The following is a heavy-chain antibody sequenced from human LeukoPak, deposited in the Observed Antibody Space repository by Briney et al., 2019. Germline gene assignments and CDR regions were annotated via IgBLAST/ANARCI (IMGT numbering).Heavy chain of an antibody. J-gene: IGHJ4*02. D-gene: IGHD3-3*01. CDR3: ARSYYDVWSGYNHPYYFDY. CDR2: IYFSGST. CDR1: GDSFTSYH. V-gene: IGHV4-59*01. Sequence: SETLSLTCTVSGDSFTSYHWNWIRQSPEVGLEWIGYIYFSGSTSYNPSLKSRVTISVDTSKNQFSLKLDSVTAADTAVYFCARSYYDVWSGYNHPYYFDYWGQGALVTVSS.